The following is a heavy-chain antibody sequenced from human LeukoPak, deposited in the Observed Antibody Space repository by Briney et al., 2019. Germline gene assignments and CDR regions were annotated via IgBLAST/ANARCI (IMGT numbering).Heavy chain of an antibody. D-gene: IGHD3-3*01. J-gene: IGHJ4*02. Sequence: SVKVSCKASGGTFSSYAISWLRQAPGQGLEWMGGIIPIFGTANYAQKFQGRVTITAEESTSTAYMELSSLRSEDTAVYYCASGEGPIFGVVVYYFDYWGQGTLVTVSS. CDR1: GGTFSSYA. V-gene: IGHV1-69*13. CDR3: ASGEGPIFGVVVYYFDY. CDR2: IIPIFGTA.